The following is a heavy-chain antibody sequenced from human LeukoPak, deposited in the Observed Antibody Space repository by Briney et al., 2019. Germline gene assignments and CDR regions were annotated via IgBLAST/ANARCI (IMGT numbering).Heavy chain of an antibody. J-gene: IGHJ4*02. Sequence: ASVKVSCKASGYTFTGYYMHWVRQAPGQELEWMGWINPNSGGTNYAQKFRGRVTMTRDTSISTAYMELSRLRSDDTAVYYCAREYSYGFYDYWGQGTLVTVSS. D-gene: IGHD5-18*01. CDR2: INPNSGGT. CDR3: AREYSYGFYDY. V-gene: IGHV1-2*02. CDR1: GYTFTGYY.